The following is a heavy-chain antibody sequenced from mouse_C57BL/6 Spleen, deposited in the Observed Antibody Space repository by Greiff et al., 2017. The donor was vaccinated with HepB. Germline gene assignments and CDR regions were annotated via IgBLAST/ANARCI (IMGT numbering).Heavy chain of an antibody. D-gene: IGHD1-1*01. CDR1: GYTFTSYW. CDR2: IYPGSGST. Sequence: QVQLQQPGAELVKPGASVKMSCKASGYTFTSYWITWVKQRPGQGLEWIGDIYPGSGSTNYNEKFKSKATLTVDTSSSTAYMQRSSLASEDSAVYYCARDRSSFFDYWGQGTTLTVSS. J-gene: IGHJ2*01. CDR3: ARDRSSFFDY. V-gene: IGHV1-55*01.